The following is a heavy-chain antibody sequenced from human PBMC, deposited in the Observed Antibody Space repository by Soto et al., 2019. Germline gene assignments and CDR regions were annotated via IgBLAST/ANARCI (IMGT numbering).Heavy chain of an antibody. Sequence: DVQVVQSGGALVQPGGSLKLSCAASGFAFTDSAMHWVRQDSGKGLEWVARVRSKTNNYATAYPVSVRGRFTVSRDDSMGTTYLQMHSLKTEDTAMYYCTNNFVWGQGVLVTVSS. CDR3: TNNFV. J-gene: IGHJ4*02. D-gene: IGHD2-15*01. V-gene: IGHV3-73*01. CDR2: VRSKTNNYAT. CDR1: GFAFTDSA.